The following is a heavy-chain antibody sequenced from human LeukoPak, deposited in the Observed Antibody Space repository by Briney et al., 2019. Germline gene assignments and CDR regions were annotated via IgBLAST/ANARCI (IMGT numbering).Heavy chain of an antibody. CDR3: ARSGGSGSHFEY. D-gene: IGHD3-10*01. J-gene: IGHJ4*02. CDR1: GGSISSYY. V-gene: IGHV4-59*01. Sequence: SETLSLTCTVSGGSISSYYWSWIRQPPGRGLEWIGYIYYTGGTNYNPSLESRVTISVATSKNQFSLKLSSVTAADTAVYYCARSGGSGSHFEYWGQGTLVTASS. CDR2: IYYTGGT.